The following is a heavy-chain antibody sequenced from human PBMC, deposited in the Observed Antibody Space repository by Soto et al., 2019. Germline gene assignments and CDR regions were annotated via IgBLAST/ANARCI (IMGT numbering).Heavy chain of an antibody. CDR1: GYTFSNYG. CDR2: ISADNGNT. V-gene: IGHV1-18*01. D-gene: IGHD5-12*01. CDR3: ARHRDIAATYPYPKFDL. J-gene: IGHJ5*02. Sequence: QVQLVQSGAEVKKPGASVKVSCRASGYTFSNYGINWVRQAPGQGLEWMGWISADNGNTDYAQKLQDRVTMTTDTSXNXGYMELRSLRSDDTAVYYCARHRDIAATYPYPKFDLWGQGTLVTVSS.